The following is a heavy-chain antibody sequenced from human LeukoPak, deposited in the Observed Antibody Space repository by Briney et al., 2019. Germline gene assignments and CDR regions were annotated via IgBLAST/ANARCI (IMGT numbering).Heavy chain of an antibody. CDR2: ISTTGDT. Sequence: GGSLRLSCAASGFTFSSYDMHWVSQATGKWMEWDSAISTTGDTYYPGSVKGRFTISRENAKSSLSLQMNSLRAEDTAVYYCARGRSGSYFDSWGQRTLVAVSS. J-gene: IGHJ4*02. V-gene: IGHV3-13*04. CDR3: ARGRSGSYFDS. D-gene: IGHD1-26*01. CDR1: GFTFSSYD.